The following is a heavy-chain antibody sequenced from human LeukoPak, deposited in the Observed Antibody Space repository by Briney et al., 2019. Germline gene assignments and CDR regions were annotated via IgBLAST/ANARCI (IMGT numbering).Heavy chain of an antibody. CDR1: GYTFAGYH. CDR2: INPNSGGT. J-gene: IGHJ4*02. D-gene: IGHD3-22*01. Sequence: ASVKVSCKASGYTFAGYHMHWVRQAPGQGLEWMGWINPNSGGTNYAQKFQGRVTMTRDKSISTAYMELSRLRSDDTAVYYCARDVDYYDSSGYYYDFDYWGQGTLVTVSS. V-gene: IGHV1-2*02. CDR3: ARDVDYYDSSGYYYDFDY.